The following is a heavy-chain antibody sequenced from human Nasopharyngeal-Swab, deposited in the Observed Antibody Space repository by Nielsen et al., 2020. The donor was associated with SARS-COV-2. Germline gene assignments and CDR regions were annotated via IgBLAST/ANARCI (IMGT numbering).Heavy chain of an antibody. J-gene: IGHJ4*02. D-gene: IGHD5-12*01. Sequence: GGSLRLSCAGSGFTFSAHAMIWVRQAAGKGLEWVSAVSGDVAHTTYYADSVKGRFTISRDNSKNTLYLQMNGLRAEDAAIYYCARDGRIGYGVYLDYWGQGTPVTVSS. V-gene: IGHV3-23*01. CDR2: VSGDVAHTT. CDR3: ARDGRIGYGVYLDY. CDR1: GFTFSAHA.